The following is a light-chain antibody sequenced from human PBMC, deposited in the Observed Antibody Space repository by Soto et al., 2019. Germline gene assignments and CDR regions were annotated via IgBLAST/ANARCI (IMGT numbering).Light chain of an antibody. CDR1: QSLSSS. Sequence: EIVLTQPPGTLSLSPGERATLSCRASQSLSSSQLAWYQQKPGQAPRLLIHDTSTRATGVPARFSGSRSGPEFTLTINSLQSEDFAIYYCQPYNNWPLTFGGGTKVDIK. CDR3: QPYNNWPLT. CDR2: DTS. J-gene: IGKJ4*01. V-gene: IGKV3-15*01.